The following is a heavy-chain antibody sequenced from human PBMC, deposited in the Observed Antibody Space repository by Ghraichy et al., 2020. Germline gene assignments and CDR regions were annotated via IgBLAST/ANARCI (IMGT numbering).Heavy chain of an antibody. V-gene: IGHV4-59*01. Sequence: SETLSLTCTVSDGSISSSYWSWIRQPPGKGLEWIGYIYYSGITKYNPSLKSRVTLSVDTSKNQFSLKLTSVTAAYTAVYYCARNWQGSSWTGGGNYYYGMDVWGQGTTVTVSS. CDR3: ARNWQGSSWTGGGNYYYGMDV. CDR2: IYYSGIT. J-gene: IGHJ6*02. CDR1: DGSISSSY. D-gene: IGHD6-13*01.